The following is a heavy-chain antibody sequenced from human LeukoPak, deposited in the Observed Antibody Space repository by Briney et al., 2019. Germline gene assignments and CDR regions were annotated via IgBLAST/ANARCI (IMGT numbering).Heavy chain of an antibody. V-gene: IGHV3-66*02. J-gene: IGHJ4*02. CDR1: GFIVNTNY. CDR3: ARGGGYYAIDY. CDR2: IYADDTT. D-gene: IGHD1-26*01. Sequence: GGSLRLSCAASGFIVNTNYMNWVRQAPGKGLEWVSVIYADDTTYYAGSVKGRFTISRDNSKNTLYLQMNGLRPEDTAVYYCARGGGYYAIDYWGQGTLVTVSS.